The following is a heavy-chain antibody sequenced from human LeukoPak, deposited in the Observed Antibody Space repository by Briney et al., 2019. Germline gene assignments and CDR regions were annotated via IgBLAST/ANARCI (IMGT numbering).Heavy chain of an antibody. D-gene: IGHD2-21*02. CDR1: GFAFSTYA. J-gene: IGHJ4*02. Sequence: GGSLRLSCAASGFAFSTYAMNWVRQAPGKGLEWVSAISGSGGSTYYADSVKGRFTISRDNSKNTLYLQMNSLRAEDTAVYYCAKGMHIVVVTAVPPFDYWGQGTLVTVSS. CDR3: AKGMHIVVVTAVPPFDY. CDR2: ISGSGGST. V-gene: IGHV3-23*01.